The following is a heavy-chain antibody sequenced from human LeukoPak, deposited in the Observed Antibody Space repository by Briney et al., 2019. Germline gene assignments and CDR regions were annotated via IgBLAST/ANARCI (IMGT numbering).Heavy chain of an antibody. V-gene: IGHV3-30*18. CDR1: GFTFSSYG. Sequence: QPGRSLRLSCAASGFTFSSYGMHWVRQAPGKGLERVAVISYDGSNKYYADSVKGRFAISRDNSKNTLYLQMNSLRAEDTAVYYCAKDAVAGFYYFDYWGQGTLVTVSS. J-gene: IGHJ4*02. CDR3: AKDAVAGFYYFDY. D-gene: IGHD6-19*01. CDR2: ISYDGSNK.